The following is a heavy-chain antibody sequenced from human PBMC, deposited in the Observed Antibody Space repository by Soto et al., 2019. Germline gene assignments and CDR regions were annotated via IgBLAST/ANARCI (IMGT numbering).Heavy chain of an antibody. Sequence: GPLRLSGAASGFTFSSYSMNWVRQAPGKGLEWVSSISSSSSYIYYADSVKGRFTISRDNAKNSLYLQMNSLRAEDTAVYYCARDMGYSSSSDVNVFDYWGQGTLVTVSS. V-gene: IGHV3-21*01. CDR1: GFTFSSYS. CDR3: ARDMGYSSSSDVNVFDY. J-gene: IGHJ4*02. CDR2: ISSSSSYI. D-gene: IGHD6-6*01.